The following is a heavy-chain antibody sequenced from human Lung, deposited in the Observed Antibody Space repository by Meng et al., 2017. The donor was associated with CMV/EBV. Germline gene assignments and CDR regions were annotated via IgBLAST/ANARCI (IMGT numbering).Heavy chain of an antibody. CDR3: ARADYYNLMDV. CDR2: IYYSGSS. V-gene: IGHV4-30-4*08. Sequence: SLSLXXTVSGASIDSDNYYWSWIRQPPGKGLEWTGYIYYSGSSFYNPSLKSRVTISLNLSKNQFSLYLSSVTAADTAVYYCARADYYNLMDVWGQGPTVTVSS. CDR1: GASIDSDNYY. J-gene: IGHJ6*02.